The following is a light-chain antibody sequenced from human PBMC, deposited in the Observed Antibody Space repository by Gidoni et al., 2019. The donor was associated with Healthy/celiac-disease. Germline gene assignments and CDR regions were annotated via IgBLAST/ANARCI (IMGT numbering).Light chain of an antibody. V-gene: IGKV3-11*01. CDR3: QQRSNPLT. J-gene: IGKJ4*01. Sequence: EIVLTQSPATLSLSPGERATLSCRASQSVSSYLAWYQQKPGQAPRLLIYDASNRATGIPARFSGSGSGTEFTLTISSLEPEDVAGYYCQQRSNPLTFGGGTKVEIK. CDR2: DAS. CDR1: QSVSSY.